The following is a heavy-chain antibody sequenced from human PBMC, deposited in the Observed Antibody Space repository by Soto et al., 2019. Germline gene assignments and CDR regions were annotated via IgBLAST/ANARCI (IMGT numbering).Heavy chain of an antibody. CDR2: IYWDDDK. CDR1: GFSLSTSGVG. J-gene: IGHJ4*02. Sequence: QITLKESGPTLVKPTQTLKLTCTFSGFSLSTSGVGVGWIRQPPGKALEWLALIYWDDDKRFRPSLQSRLTITKDTSKNQVVLTMTNMDLVDTATYYCAHRAGQSYDHWGQGTQVTVSS. V-gene: IGHV2-5*02. D-gene: IGHD3-10*01. CDR3: AHRAGQSYDH.